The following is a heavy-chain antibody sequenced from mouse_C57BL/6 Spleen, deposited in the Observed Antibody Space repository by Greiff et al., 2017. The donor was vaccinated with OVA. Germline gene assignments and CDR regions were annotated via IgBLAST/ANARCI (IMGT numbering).Heavy chain of an antibody. CDR3: ARDARITTVVATPAWFAY. CDR1: GYTFTSYW. D-gene: IGHD1-1*01. Sequence: QVQLKQSGADLAKPGASVKLSCKASGYTFTSYWMHWVKQRPGQGLEWIGYINPSSGYTKYNQKFKDKATLTADKSSSTAYMQLSSLTYEDSAVYYCARDARITTVVATPAWFAYWGQGTLVTVSA. J-gene: IGHJ3*01. CDR2: INPSSGYT. V-gene: IGHV1-7*01.